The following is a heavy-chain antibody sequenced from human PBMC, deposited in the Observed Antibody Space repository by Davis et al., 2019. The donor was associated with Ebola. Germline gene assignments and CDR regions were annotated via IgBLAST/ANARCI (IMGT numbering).Heavy chain of an antibody. CDR1: GYTFTSYA. Sequence: ASVKVSCKASGYTFTSYAMHWVRQAPGQRLEWMGWINAGNGNTKYSQKFQGRVTITRDTSASTAYMELSSLRSEETAVYYCARDEQYGRGNWNYGVFDYWGQGTLVTVSS. CDR2: INAGNGNT. CDR3: ARDEQYGRGNWNYGVFDY. V-gene: IGHV1-3*01. J-gene: IGHJ4*02. D-gene: IGHD1-7*01.